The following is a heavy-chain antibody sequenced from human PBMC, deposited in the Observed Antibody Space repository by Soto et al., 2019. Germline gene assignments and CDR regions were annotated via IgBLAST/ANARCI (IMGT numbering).Heavy chain of an antibody. V-gene: IGHV1-69*01. D-gene: IGHD3-3*01. J-gene: IGHJ6*02. CDR3: ARGPVFGVVIIHYYYYCMDV. CDR1: GGTFSSYA. CDR2: IIPIFGTA. Sequence: QVQLVQSGAEVKKPGSSVKVSCKASGGTFSSYAISWVRQAPGQGLEWMGGIIPIFGTANYAQKFQGRVTITADESTSTAYMELSSLRSEDTAVYYCARGPVFGVVIIHYYYYCMDVWGPGTTVIVSS.